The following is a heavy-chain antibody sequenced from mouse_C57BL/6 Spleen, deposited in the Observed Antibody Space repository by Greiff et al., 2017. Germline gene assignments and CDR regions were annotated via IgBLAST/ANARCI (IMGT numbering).Heavy chain of an antibody. CDR3: ARDRIDYDVGYAMDY. Sequence: VMLVESGGGLVKPGGSLTLSCAASGFTFSSSALSWVRQTLEKRLEWVATISDGGSYTYYPDNVKGRFTISRDNAKNNLYLQMSHLKSEDTAMYYCARDRIDYDVGYAMDYWGQGTAVTVSS. CDR2: ISDGGSYT. D-gene: IGHD2-4*01. CDR1: GFTFSSSA. J-gene: IGHJ4*01. V-gene: IGHV5-4*01.